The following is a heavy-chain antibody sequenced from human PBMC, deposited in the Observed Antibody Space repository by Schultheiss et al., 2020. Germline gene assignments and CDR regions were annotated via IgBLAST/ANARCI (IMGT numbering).Heavy chain of an antibody. D-gene: IGHD6-19*01. Sequence: SVKVSGKASGGTFSSYAISWVRQAPGQGLEWMGGIIPIFGTANYAQKFQGRVTITADKSTSTAYMELSSLRSEDTAVYYCARGRAVARFGWFDPWGQGTLVTVSS. V-gene: IGHV1-69*06. CDR2: IIPIFGTA. CDR3: ARGRAVARFGWFDP. J-gene: IGHJ5*02. CDR1: GGTFSSYA.